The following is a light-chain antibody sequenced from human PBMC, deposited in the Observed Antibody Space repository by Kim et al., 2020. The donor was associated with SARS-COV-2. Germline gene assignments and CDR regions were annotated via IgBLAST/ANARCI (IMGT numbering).Light chain of an antibody. CDR3: QAWDSSSVV. CDR1: KLGDKY. CDR2: QDS. J-gene: IGLJ2*01. V-gene: IGLV3-1*01. Sequence: VSPGQTASITCSGDKLGDKYACWYQQKPGQSPVLVIYQDSKRPSGIPERFSGSNSGNTATLTISGTQAMDEADYYCQAWDSSSVVFGGGTHLTVL.